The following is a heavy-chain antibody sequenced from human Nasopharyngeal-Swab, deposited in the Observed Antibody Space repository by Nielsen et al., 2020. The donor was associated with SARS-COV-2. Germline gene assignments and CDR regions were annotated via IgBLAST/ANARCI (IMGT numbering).Heavy chain of an antibody. J-gene: IGHJ3*02. CDR2: ISSSSSYI. CDR3: ARDLGGSVPAAMGAFDI. D-gene: IGHD2-2*01. V-gene: IGHV3-21*01. Sequence: WIRQPPGKGLEWVSSISSSSSYIYYADSVKGRFTTSRDNAKNSLYLQMNSLRAEDTAVYYCARDLGGSVPAAMGAFDIWGQGTMVTVSS.